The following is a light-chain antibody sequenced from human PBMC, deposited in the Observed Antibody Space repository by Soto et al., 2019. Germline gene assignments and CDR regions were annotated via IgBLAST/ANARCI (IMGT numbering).Light chain of an antibody. CDR3: QQRSNSPPWIT. Sequence: EIVLTQSPATLSLSLGERATLSCRASQSIGSYLAWYQHKLGQPPRLLIYDASNRATGIPAKFSGSGSGTDFTLTISSLEPEDSAVYYCQQRSNSPPWITFGQGTRLEIK. CDR1: QSIGSY. CDR2: DAS. J-gene: IGKJ5*01. V-gene: IGKV3-11*01.